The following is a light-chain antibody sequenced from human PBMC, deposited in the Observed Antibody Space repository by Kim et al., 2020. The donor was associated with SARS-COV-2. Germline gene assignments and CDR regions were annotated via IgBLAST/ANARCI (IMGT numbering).Light chain of an antibody. Sequence: LTPGERATLSCGARQSVSSSNLTWYQQKPCLAPRLIIYDASSRATGILDRFSGSGSGTCVTLTISRLGPEDFAVYCCQQYGSPWTFGQGTKVDIK. CDR3: QQYGSPWT. J-gene: IGKJ1*01. CDR1: QSVSSSN. V-gene: IGKV3D-20*01. CDR2: DAS.